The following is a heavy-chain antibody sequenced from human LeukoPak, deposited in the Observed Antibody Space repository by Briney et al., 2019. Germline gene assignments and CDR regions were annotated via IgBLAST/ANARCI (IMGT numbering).Heavy chain of an antibody. J-gene: IGHJ4*02. Sequence: GGSLRLSCAASGFTFSSYSMNWVRQASGKGLEWVSSISSSRSYIYYADSVKGRFTISRDNAKNSLYLQMNSLRAEDTAVYYCARGEVYYDSSGYLSDYWGQGTLVTVSS. CDR1: GFTFSSYS. CDR3: ARGEVYYDSSGYLSDY. CDR2: ISSSRSYI. V-gene: IGHV3-21*01. D-gene: IGHD3-22*01.